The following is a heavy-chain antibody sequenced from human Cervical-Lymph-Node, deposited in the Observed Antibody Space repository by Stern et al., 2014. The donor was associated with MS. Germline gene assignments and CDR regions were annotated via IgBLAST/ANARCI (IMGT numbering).Heavy chain of an antibody. Sequence: EVQLVESGGGLVKPGRSLRLSCAASGFIFSAYSMNWVRQAPGKGPEWVSSISSNGTYTSYADSVKGRFTVSRDNANSSLFLQMNSLRVDDTALYYCARRGGIYYVDYWGPGTLVTVSS. V-gene: IGHV3-21*06. J-gene: IGHJ4*02. D-gene: IGHD3-16*01. CDR1: GFIFSAYS. CDR2: ISSNGTYT. CDR3: ARRGGIYYVDY.